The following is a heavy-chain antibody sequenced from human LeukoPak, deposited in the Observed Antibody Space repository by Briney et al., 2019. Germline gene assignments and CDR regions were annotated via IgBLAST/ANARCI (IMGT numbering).Heavy chain of an antibody. Sequence: QSGGSLRLSCAASGFTFSSYSMNWVRQAPGKGLEWVAVIWYDGSNKYYADSVKGRFTISRDNSKNTLYLQMNSLRAEDTAVYYCARDGGYGEGTFFGYWGQGTLVTVSS. D-gene: IGHD5-12*01. CDR1: GFTFSSYS. CDR2: IWYDGSNK. CDR3: ARDGGYGEGTFFGY. V-gene: IGHV3-33*08. J-gene: IGHJ4*02.